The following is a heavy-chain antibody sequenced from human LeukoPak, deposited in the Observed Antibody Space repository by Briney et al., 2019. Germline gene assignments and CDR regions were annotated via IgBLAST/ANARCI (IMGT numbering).Heavy chain of an antibody. D-gene: IGHD5-24*01. Sequence: SETLSLTCTISGASISSFYWSWIRQPPGKGLEWIGCINYSGSTNYNPSLKSRVTISIDTSKNQMSLKLRSVIAADTAVYYCARDPIHRDDYNAARGQGALVSVSS. CDR2: INYSGST. CDR3: ARDPIHRDDYNAA. V-gene: IGHV4-59*01. J-gene: IGHJ4*02. CDR1: GASISSFY.